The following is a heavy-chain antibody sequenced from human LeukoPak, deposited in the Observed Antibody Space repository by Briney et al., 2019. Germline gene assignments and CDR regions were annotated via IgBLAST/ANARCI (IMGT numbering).Heavy chain of an antibody. CDR3: AAPSSGWYSSLDY. Sequence: PSETLSLTCTVSGGSITNYYWSWIRQPPGKGLEWIGYIYYSGSTNYNPSLKSRVTISVDTSKNQFSLKLSSVSAADTAVYYCAAPSSGWYSSLDYWGQGTLVTVSS. CDR1: GGSITNYY. D-gene: IGHD6-19*01. J-gene: IGHJ4*02. V-gene: IGHV4-59*01. CDR2: IYYSGST.